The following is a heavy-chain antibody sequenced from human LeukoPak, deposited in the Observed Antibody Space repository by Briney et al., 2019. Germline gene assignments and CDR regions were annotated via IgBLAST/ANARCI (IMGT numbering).Heavy chain of an antibody. CDR1: GFTFSSYA. CDR3: AKGIAAAGTVSDY. Sequence: GGSLRLSCAASGFTFSSYAMSWVRQAPGKGLEWVSANSGSGGSTYYADSVKGRFTISRDNSKNTLYLQMNSLRAEYTAVYYCAKGIAAAGTVSDYWGQGTLVTVSS. V-gene: IGHV3-23*01. CDR2: NSGSGGST. D-gene: IGHD6-13*01. J-gene: IGHJ4*02.